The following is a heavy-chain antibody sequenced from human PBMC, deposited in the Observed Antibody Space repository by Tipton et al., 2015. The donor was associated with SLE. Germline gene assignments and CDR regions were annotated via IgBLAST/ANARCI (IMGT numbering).Heavy chain of an antibody. CDR3: ARGRHIVVAGACDM. CDR2: INWNGGST. D-gene: IGHD2-21*01. Sequence: VQLVQSGGGVVRPGGSLRLSCAASGFTFDDFGMSWVRQVPGKGLEWVSGINWNGGSTIYADSTTGRFSISRDNAKNSLYLQMNSLRAEDTALYYCARGRHIVVAGACDMWGQGTMVTVSS. V-gene: IGHV3-20*04. J-gene: IGHJ3*02. CDR1: GFTFDDFG.